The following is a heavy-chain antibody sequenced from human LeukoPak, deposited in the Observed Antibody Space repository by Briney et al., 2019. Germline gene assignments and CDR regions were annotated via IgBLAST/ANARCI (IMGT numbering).Heavy chain of an antibody. Sequence: ASVKVSCKASGYTFTSYDINWVRQATGQGLEWMGWMNPNSGNTGYAQKFQGRVTMTRNTSISTAYMELSSLRSEDTAVYYCARGRAYYDILTGYYKSGGYDYWGQGTLVTVSS. V-gene: IGHV1-8*01. D-gene: IGHD3-9*01. CDR2: MNPNSGNT. CDR1: GYTFTSYD. J-gene: IGHJ4*02. CDR3: ARGRAYYDILTGYYKSGGYDY.